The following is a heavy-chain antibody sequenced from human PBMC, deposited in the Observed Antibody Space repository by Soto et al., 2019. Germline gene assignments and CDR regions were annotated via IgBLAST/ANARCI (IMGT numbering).Heavy chain of an antibody. J-gene: IGHJ4*02. D-gene: IGHD5-12*01. Sequence: ASVKVSCKASGYTFTGYYVHWVRQAPGQGLEWMGIINPSGGSTSYAQKFQGRVTMTRDTSTSTVYMELSSLRSEDTAVYYCARDEGETSGCDNFDYWGQGTLVTVSS. CDR2: INPSGGST. V-gene: IGHV1-46*01. CDR1: GYTFTGYY. CDR3: ARDEGETSGCDNFDY.